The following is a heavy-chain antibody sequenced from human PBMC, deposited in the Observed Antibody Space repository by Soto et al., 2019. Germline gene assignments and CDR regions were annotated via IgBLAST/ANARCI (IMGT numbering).Heavy chain of an antibody. D-gene: IGHD3-10*01. V-gene: IGHV3-7*04. Sequence: WLSXRLSCSSSGFTFIIYCITLFRHAPGKGRELVANIKQDGSEKFYVDSVNGRFTISRDNAKNSLYMQMNSLRAEDTAVYYCERGEGSYLSRVVGDFDIWGQGTMVTV. CDR3: ERGEGSYLSRVVGDFDI. CDR2: IKQDGSEK. J-gene: IGHJ3*02. CDR1: GFTFIIYC.